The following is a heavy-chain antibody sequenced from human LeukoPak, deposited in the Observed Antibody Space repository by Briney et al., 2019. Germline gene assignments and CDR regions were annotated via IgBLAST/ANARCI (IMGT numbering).Heavy chain of an antibody. J-gene: IGHJ4*02. Sequence: GGSLRLSCAASGFTFSSYWMSWVRQAPGKGLEWVGRIKNKPDGGTTDYAAPVKGRFTISRDDSKNRLYLQMNSLKTEDTAVYYCTTRYCSGGSCYLGHNVDYWGQGTLVTVSS. CDR1: GFTFSSYW. CDR2: IKNKPDGGTT. V-gene: IGHV3-15*01. CDR3: TTRYCSGGSCYLGHNVDY. D-gene: IGHD2-15*01.